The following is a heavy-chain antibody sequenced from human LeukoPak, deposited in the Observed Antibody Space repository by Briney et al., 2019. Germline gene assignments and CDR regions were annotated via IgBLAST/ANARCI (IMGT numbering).Heavy chain of an antibody. V-gene: IGHV3-33*08. CDR3: ASSGWAAAGRFDY. D-gene: IGHD6-13*01. CDR1: GFTFSSYA. CDR2: IWYDGRNK. Sequence: GGSLRLSCAASGFTFSSYAMSWVRQAPGKGLEWLAVIWYDGRNKDYADSVKGRFTISRDNSKNTVFLQMNSLGVEDTAVYYCASSGWAAAGRFDYWGQGTLVTVSS. J-gene: IGHJ4*02.